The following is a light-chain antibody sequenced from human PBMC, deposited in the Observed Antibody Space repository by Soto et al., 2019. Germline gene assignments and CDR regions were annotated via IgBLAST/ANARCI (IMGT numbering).Light chain of an antibody. Sequence: EVVLTQSPATLSLSPGERVTLSCRASQSITGYLAWSQHKPGQAPRLLIYDTFKRATGIPARFSGSGSGTDYTLTISSLEPEDVATYVCQQRTKWPATFGRGTKVEMK. CDR2: DTF. CDR3: QQRTKWPAT. J-gene: IGKJ1*01. V-gene: IGKV3-11*01. CDR1: QSITGY.